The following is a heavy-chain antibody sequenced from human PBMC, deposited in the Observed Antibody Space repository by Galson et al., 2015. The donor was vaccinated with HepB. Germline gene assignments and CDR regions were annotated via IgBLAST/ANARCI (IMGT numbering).Heavy chain of an antibody. D-gene: IGHD5-12*01. CDR1: GYSFTSYW. CDR2: IDPSDSYT. CDR3: ARQPNYDHYYYAMDV. V-gene: IGHV5-10-1*01. Sequence: QSGAEVKKPGESLRISCKGSGYSFTSYWISWVRQMPGKGLEWMGRIDPSDSYTNYSPSFQGHVTISADKSISTAYLQWSSLKASDTAMYYCARQPNYDHYYYAMDVWGQGTTVTVSS. J-gene: IGHJ6*02.